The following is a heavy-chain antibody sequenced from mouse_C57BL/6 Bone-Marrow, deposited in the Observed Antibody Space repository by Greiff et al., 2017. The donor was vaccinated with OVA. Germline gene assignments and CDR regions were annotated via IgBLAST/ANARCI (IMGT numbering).Heavy chain of an antibody. Sequence: EVQLVESGGGLVKPGGSLKLSCAASGFTFSDYGMHWVRQAPEKGLEWVAYISSGSSTIYYADPVKGRFTISRDNAKNTLFLQMTSLRSEDTAMYYGARSDYDYFDYWGQGTTLTVSS. CDR2: ISSGSSTI. J-gene: IGHJ2*01. D-gene: IGHD2-4*01. V-gene: IGHV5-17*01. CDR3: ARSDYDYFDY. CDR1: GFTFSDYG.